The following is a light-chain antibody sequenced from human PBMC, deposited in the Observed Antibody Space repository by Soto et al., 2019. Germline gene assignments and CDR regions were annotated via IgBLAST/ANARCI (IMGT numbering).Light chain of an antibody. CDR1: QSVSTY. CDR3: QHRSNWPPYT. J-gene: IGKJ2*01. CDR2: DAS. V-gene: IGKV3-11*01. Sequence: EIVLTQSPATLSLSPGEGATLSCRASQSVSTYLAWYQQKPGQAPRLLIYDASNRATGIPARFSGSGSGTDFTLTISSLEPEDFAVYYCQHRSNWPPYTFGQGTKLEIK.